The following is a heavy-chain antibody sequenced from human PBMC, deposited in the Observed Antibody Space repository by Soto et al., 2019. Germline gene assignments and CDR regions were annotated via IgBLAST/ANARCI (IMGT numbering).Heavy chain of an antibody. CDR2: IYTSGCT. J-gene: IGHJ4*02. Sequence: QVQLQESGPGLVKPSETLSLTCTVTGGSIRSYYWSWIRQPAGKGLEWIGRIYTSGCTNYNPSLKRRVTMSVDTSKNHCSLKLSSVIAADTAVYYYARGAHIRLGELYFDFWGQGTLVTVSS. CDR1: GGSIRSYY. CDR3: ARGAHIRLGELYFDF. D-gene: IGHD3-16*01. V-gene: IGHV4-4*07.